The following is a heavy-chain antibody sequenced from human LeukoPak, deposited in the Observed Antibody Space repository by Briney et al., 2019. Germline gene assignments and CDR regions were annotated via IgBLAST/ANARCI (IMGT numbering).Heavy chain of an antibody. Sequence: SETLSLTCTVSGGSISSGSYYWSWIRQPAGKGLEWIGRIYTSGSTNYNPSLKSRVTISVDTSKNQFSLKLSSVTAADTAVYYCAREGWELRYYYYYYMDVWGKGTTVTVSS. CDR2: IYTSGST. CDR3: AREGWELRYYYYYYMDV. CDR1: GGSISSGSYY. V-gene: IGHV4-61*02. J-gene: IGHJ6*03. D-gene: IGHD1-26*01.